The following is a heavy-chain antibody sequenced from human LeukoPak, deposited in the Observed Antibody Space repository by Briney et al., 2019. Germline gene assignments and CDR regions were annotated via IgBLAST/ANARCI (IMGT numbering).Heavy chain of an antibody. J-gene: IGHJ4*02. CDR2: IYYSGST. Sequence: KTSETLSLTCTVSGGSISSYYWSWIRQPPGKGLEWIGYIYYSGSTYYNPSLKSRVTISVDTSKDQFSLKLSSVTAADTAVYYCARLEQWLGQYYFDYWGQGTLVTVSS. D-gene: IGHD6-19*01. V-gene: IGHV4-59*12. CDR1: GGSISSYY. CDR3: ARLEQWLGQYYFDY.